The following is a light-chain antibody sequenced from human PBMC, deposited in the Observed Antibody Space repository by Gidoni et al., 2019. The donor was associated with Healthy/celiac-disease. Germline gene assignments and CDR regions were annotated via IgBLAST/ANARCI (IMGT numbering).Light chain of an antibody. CDR1: QGISNY. J-gene: IGKJ3*01. Sequence: DIQMTQSPSSLSASVGDRVTITCRASQGISNYLAWYQQKPGKVPKLLIYAASTLQSGVPSRFSGSGSGTDFTLTINSLQPEDVATYYCQKYNSAFGPXTKVDIK. V-gene: IGKV1-27*01. CDR3: QKYNSA. CDR2: AAS.